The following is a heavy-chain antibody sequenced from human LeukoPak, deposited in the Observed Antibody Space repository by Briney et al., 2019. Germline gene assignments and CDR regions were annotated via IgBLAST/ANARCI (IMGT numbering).Heavy chain of an antibody. CDR2: ISAYNGDT. J-gene: IGHJ4*02. Sequence: ASVKVSCKASGYTFTNYGLIWVRQAPGQGLEWMGWISAYNGDTKYGQKFQGRVTMTTDKTTSTAHMELRNVRSGDTAVYYCARSHSGSLRAPFDYWGQGTLVTVSS. CDR3: ARSHSGSLRAPFDY. D-gene: IGHD3-22*01. CDR1: GYTFTNYG. V-gene: IGHV1-18*01.